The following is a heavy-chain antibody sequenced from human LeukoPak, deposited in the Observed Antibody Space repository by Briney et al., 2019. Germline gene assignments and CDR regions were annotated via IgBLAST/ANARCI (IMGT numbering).Heavy chain of an antibody. CDR3: AREGSSGYYPY. J-gene: IGHJ4*02. CDR2: ISYDGSEK. V-gene: IGHV3-30-3*01. CDR1: GFTFSSYP. Sequence: GRSLRLSCAASGFTFSSYPIHWVRQAPGKGLEWVAVISYDGSEKHYTDPVKGRFTISRDNSKNTLYLQMNSLRAEDTAVYYCAREGSSGYYPYWGQGILVTVSS. D-gene: IGHD3-22*01.